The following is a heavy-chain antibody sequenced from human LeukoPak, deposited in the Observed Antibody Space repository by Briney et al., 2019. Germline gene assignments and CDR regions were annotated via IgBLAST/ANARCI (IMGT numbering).Heavy chain of an antibody. CDR1: GGTFSSYA. CDR2: NIPIFGTA. D-gene: IGHD4/OR15-4a*01. J-gene: IGHJ3*02. Sequence: SVKISCKASGGTFSSYAISWVRQAPGQGLEWMGGNIPIFGTANYAQKFQGRVTITADESTSTAYMELNTLRPEDTAVYYCARDYGENGAFDIWGQGTMVTVSS. CDR3: ARDYGENGAFDI. V-gene: IGHV1-69*01.